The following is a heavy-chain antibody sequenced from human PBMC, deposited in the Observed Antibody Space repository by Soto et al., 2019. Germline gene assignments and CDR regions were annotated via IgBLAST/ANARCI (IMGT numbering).Heavy chain of an antibody. J-gene: IGHJ5*02. V-gene: IGHV1-8*01. D-gene: IGHD3-3*01. CDR3: ARGQTKRKIFGVVISPRWFVP. Sequence: SVKVSCTASGYTFTSYDINWVRQATGQGLEWMGWMNPNSGNTGYAQKFQGRVTMTRNTSISTAYMELSSLRSEDTAVYYCARGQTKRKIFGVVISPRWFVPRGQGTLVTVSS. CDR1: GYTFTSYD. CDR2: MNPNSGNT.